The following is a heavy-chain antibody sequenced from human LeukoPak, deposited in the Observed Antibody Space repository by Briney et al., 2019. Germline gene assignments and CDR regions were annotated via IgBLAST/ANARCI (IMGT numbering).Heavy chain of an antibody. J-gene: IGHJ5*02. V-gene: IGHV3-30*02. CDR3: AKDAVYCSGGSCYSGWFDP. CDR2: IWSDGSNK. CDR1: GFTFSNYG. Sequence: GGSLRLSCAASGFTFSNYGMHWVRQAPGKGLEWVAVIWSDGSNKYYADSVKGRFTISRDNSKNTLYLQMNSLRAEDTAVYYCAKDAVYCSGGSCYSGWFDPWGQGTLVTVSS. D-gene: IGHD2-15*01.